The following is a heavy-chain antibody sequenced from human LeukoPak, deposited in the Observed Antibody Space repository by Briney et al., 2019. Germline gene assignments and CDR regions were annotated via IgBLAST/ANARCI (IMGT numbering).Heavy chain of an antibody. J-gene: IGHJ3*01. CDR3: ARDHQLGAPMEDV. V-gene: IGHV3-7*01. CDR1: GFTFVGYW. D-gene: IGHD6-6*01. CDR2: IKQDGSEK. Sequence: GGSLRLSCAASGFTFVGYWMSWVRQAPGKGLEWVANIKQDGSEKYYVDSVKGRFTISRDNTKNSLYLQMNSLRAEDTAVYYCARDHQLGAPMEDVWGQGTMVTVSS.